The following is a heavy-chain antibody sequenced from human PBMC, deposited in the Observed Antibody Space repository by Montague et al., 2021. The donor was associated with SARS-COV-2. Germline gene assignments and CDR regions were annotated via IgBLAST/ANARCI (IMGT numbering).Heavy chain of an antibody. V-gene: IGHV3-23*01. J-gene: IGHJ4*02. CDR2: ISDGGTST. CDR3: AKDLETSGWYTFLFDS. CDR1: GFTFDSHA. D-gene: IGHD6-19*01. Sequence: SLRLSCAGSGFTFDSHAMSWVRQAPGKGLEWVAGISDGGTSTYYADSVKGRLIISRDNSKSTLYLQIHSLRAEDTAVYYCAKDLETSGWYTFLFDSWGQGTLVTVSS.